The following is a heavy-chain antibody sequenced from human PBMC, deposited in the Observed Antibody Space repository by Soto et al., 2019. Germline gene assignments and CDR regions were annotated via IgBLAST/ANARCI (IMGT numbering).Heavy chain of an antibody. Sequence: GGTLRLSCGASGIIFIGYYRAWIRRAPGKGLEWVSYISDGGSYTNHGNSVRDRGSASRDDGRNTLYLQIIDPRVEDTGVYYCARAAGAVSGFAGVDVWGQGTTVTVSS. V-gene: IGHV3-11*03. J-gene: IGHJ6*02. CDR3: ARAAGAVSGFAGVDV. CDR2: ISDGGSYT. CDR1: GIIFIGYY. D-gene: IGHD6-25*01.